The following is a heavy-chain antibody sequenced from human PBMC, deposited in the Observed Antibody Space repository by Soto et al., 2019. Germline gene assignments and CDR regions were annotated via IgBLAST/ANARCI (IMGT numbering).Heavy chain of an antibody. V-gene: IGHV1-18*01. J-gene: IGHJ5*02. D-gene: IGHD3-10*01. CDR3: AREAEYYGSGRTNGFDP. Sequence: QVQLAQSGAEVKKPGASVKVSCKASGYTFTSYGISWVRQAPGQGLEWMGWISAYNGNTNYAQKLQGRVTMTTDTSTSTAYMELRSLRSDDTAVYYCAREAEYYGSGRTNGFDPWGQGTLVTVSS. CDR1: GYTFTSYG. CDR2: ISAYNGNT.